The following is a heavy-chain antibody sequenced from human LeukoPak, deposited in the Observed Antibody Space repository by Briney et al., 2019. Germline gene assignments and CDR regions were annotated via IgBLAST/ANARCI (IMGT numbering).Heavy chain of an antibody. V-gene: IGHV3-30*02. Sequence: GSLRLSCAASGFTFSSYGMHWVRQAPGKGLEWVAFIRYDGSNKYYADSVKGRFTISRDNSKNTLYLQMNSLRAEDTAVYYCAKVQGSWLQLVYWGQGTLVTVSS. CDR1: GFTFSSYG. CDR3: AKVQGSWLQLVY. CDR2: IRYDGSNK. D-gene: IGHD5-24*01. J-gene: IGHJ4*02.